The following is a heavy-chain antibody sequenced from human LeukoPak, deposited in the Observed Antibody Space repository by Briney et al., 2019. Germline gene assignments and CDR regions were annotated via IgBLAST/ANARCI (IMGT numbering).Heavy chain of an antibody. D-gene: IGHD3-22*01. CDR1: GYTFTSYG. CDR3: ARDGLKWYYYDGYDY. V-gene: IGHV1-18*01. CDR2: ISAYNGNT. Sequence: GASVKVSCKASGYTFTSYGISWVRQAPGQGLEWMGWISAYNGNTNYAQKLQGRVTMTTDTSTSTAYMELRSLRSDDTAVYYCARDGLKWYYYDGYDYWGQGTLVTVSS. J-gene: IGHJ4*02.